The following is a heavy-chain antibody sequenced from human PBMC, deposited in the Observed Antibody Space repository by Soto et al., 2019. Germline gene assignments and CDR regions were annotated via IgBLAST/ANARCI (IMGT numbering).Heavy chain of an antibody. J-gene: IGHJ6*02. V-gene: IGHV3-30*18. Sequence: QVQLVESGGGVVQPGRSLRLSCAASGFTFSSYGMHWVRQAPGKGLEWVAVISYDGSNKYYADSVKGRFTISRDNSKNTLYLQMNSLRAEDTAVYYCVKTGQQWGMDVWGQGTTVTVSS. D-gene: IGHD6-19*01. CDR1: GFTFSSYG. CDR3: VKTGQQWGMDV. CDR2: ISYDGSNK.